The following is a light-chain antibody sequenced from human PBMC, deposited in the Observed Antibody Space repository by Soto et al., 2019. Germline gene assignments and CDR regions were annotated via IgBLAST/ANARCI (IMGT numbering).Light chain of an antibody. J-gene: IGLJ2*01. Sequence: QSVLTQPPSVSGAPGQRVTISCTGSSSNIGAGYDVHWYQQLPGTAPKLLIYGNSNRPSGVPDRFSGSKSGTSASLAITGLQAEDEADYYCQSYDSSLSGLFGGGTTLPVL. CDR1: SSNIGAGYD. CDR2: GNS. CDR3: QSYDSSLSGL. V-gene: IGLV1-40*01.